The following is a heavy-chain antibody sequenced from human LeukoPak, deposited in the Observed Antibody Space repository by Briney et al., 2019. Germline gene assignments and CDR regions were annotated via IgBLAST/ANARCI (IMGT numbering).Heavy chain of an antibody. D-gene: IGHD1/OR15-1a*01. CDR3: ASSVQLEQPRLNDGMDV. J-gene: IGHJ6*02. V-gene: IGHV1-46*01. CDR1: GYTFTSYY. Sequence: ASVKVSCKASGYTFTSYYMHWVRRAPGQGLEWMGIINPSGGSTSYAQKFQGRDTMTRDTSTSTVYMELSSLRSEDTAVYYCASSVQLEQPRLNDGMDVWGQGTTVTVSS. CDR2: INPSGGST.